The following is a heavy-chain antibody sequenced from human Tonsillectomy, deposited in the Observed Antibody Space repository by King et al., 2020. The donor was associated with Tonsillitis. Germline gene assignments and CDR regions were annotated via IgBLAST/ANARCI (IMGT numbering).Heavy chain of an antibody. Sequence: VQLQESGPGLVKPSETLSLTCSVSGGSVSSDNYHWSWIRQPPGKGLEWIGCIYYSGSTNYNPSLKSQVTVSVDTSKNQFSLRLSSVTAADTAVYYCARGGYSYDYGNAYYFDYWGQGTLVTVSS. V-gene: IGHV4-61*01. CDR3: ARGGYSYDYGNAYYFDY. CDR2: IYYSGST. CDR1: GGSVSSDNYH. D-gene: IGHD5-18*01. J-gene: IGHJ4*02.